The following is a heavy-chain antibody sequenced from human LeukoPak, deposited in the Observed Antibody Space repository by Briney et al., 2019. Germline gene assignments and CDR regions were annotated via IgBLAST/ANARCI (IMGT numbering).Heavy chain of an antibody. CDR2: IIRNADGGTT. CDR1: GFTFSNAW. J-gene: IGHJ6*02. Sequence: GGSLRRSCAASGFTFSNAWRRWVRQAPGKGLEWVGLIIRNADGGTTDYAAPVKGRFTISRDDSKNTLYLQMNSLQTEDTAVYYCTTDTYCSRTTCYSSSNYYYGLDVWGQGTAVTVSS. D-gene: IGHD2-2*01. V-gene: IGHV3-15*01. CDR3: TTDTYCSRTTCYSSSNYYYGLDV.